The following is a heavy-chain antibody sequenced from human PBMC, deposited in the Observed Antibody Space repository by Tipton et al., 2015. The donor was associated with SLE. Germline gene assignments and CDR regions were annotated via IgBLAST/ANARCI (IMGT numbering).Heavy chain of an antibody. V-gene: IGHV4-59*11. CDR3: ARSPSGIGAAGRETWIYYFDY. CDR2: IYYSGFT. Sequence: TLSLTCTVSGGSIRSHHWSWIRQTPGKGLEWIGYIYYSGFTNYNPSLRSRLTLSIDTSKNQFSLKLSSVTAADTGVYYCARSPSGIGAAGRETWIYYFDYWGQGTLVTVSS. D-gene: IGHD6-13*01. J-gene: IGHJ4*02. CDR1: GGSIRSHH.